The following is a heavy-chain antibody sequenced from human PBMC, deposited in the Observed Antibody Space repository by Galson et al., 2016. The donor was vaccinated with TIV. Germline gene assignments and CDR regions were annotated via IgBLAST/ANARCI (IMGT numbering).Heavy chain of an antibody. CDR1: GFTFSNYV. D-gene: IGHD2-2*02. V-gene: IGHV3-23*01. CDR2: ISDTGISR. CDR3: AKFAMLGKIAIHFDY. J-gene: IGHJ4*02. Sequence: SLRLSCAASGFTFSNYVMGCVRQAPGKGLEWVSSISDTGISRYYADSVKGRFTISRDNSRNMLYLQMNSLRAEDTALYFCAKFAMLGKIAIHFDYWGQGTLLTVSS.